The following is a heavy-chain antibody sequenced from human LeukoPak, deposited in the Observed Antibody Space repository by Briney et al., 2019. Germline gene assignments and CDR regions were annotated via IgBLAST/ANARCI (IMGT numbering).Heavy chain of an antibody. CDR2: ISGSGGST. D-gene: IGHD3-22*01. V-gene: IGHV3-23*01. CDR1: GFTFSSYD. Sequence: GGSLRLSCAASGFTFSSYDIHWVRQAPGKGLEWVSAISGSGGSTYYADSVKGRFTISRDNSKNTLYLQMNSLRAEDTAVYYCAKVKAIVVVINYFDYWGQGTLVTVSS. CDR3: AKVKAIVVVINYFDY. J-gene: IGHJ4*02.